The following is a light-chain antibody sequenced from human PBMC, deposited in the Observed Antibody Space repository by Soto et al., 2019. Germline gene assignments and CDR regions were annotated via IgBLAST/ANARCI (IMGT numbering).Light chain of an antibody. CDR2: LTS. J-gene: IGKJ1*01. V-gene: IGKV3-11*01. Sequence: EIVLTQSPATLSSFPGDRVTLSCRASQAVNTRLAWYQHTPGQAPRILIYLTSNRDAGIPARFSGSGSETDFTLTISDVEPEDFAVYYCHQRQSSPRTFGQGTKVDIK. CDR3: HQRQSSPRT. CDR1: QAVNTR.